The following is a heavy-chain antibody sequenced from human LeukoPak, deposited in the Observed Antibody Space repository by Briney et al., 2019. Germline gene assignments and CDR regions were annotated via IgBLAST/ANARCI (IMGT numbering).Heavy chain of an antibody. V-gene: IGHV1-18*01. CDR2: ISAYNGNT. D-gene: IGHD3-22*01. CDR1: GYTFTCYG. Sequence: ASVKVSCKASGYTFTCYGISWVRQAPGQGLEWMGWISAYNGNTNYAQKLQGRVTMTTDTSTSTAYMELRSLRSDDTAVYYCARAAYYYDSSPNWFDPWGQGTLVTVSS. J-gene: IGHJ5*02. CDR3: ARAAYYYDSSPNWFDP.